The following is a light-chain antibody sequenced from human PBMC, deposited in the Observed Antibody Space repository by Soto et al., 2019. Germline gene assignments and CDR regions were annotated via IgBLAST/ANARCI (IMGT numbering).Light chain of an antibody. J-gene: IGLJ1*01. CDR3: SSYAGSNKSV. V-gene: IGLV2-8*01. CDR2: EVS. CDR1: ISDVGGYNY. Sequence: QSALTQPPSASGSPGQSVTISCTGTISDVGGYNYVSWYQQHPGKAPKLMIYEVSKRPSGVPDRFSGSKSGNTASLTVSGLQAEDEADYYCSSYAGSNKSVFGTGTKVTVL.